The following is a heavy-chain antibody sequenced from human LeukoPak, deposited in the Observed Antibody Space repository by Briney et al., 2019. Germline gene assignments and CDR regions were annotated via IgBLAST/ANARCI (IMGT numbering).Heavy chain of an antibody. V-gene: IGHV1-2*02. D-gene: IGHD1-26*01. J-gene: IGHJ6*03. CDR1: GYSFTDKY. CDR2: INPKSGGT. CDR3: ARDLHFQWEGYYYMDV. Sequence: ASVKVSCKASGYSFTDKYLHWVRQAPGQGLEWMGWINPKSGGTNYAQKFQGRVTMTRDTSISTAYMELSRLRSDDTAVYYCARDLHFQWEGYYYMDVWGKGTTVTVSS.